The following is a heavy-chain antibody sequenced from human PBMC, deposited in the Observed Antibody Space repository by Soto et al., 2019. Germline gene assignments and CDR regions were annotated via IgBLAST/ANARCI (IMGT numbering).Heavy chain of an antibody. V-gene: IGHV3-23*01. J-gene: IGHJ4*01. D-gene: IGHD6-13*01. Sequence: EVQLLESGGGLVQPGGSLRLSCAASGVTFSNYAMTWVRQAPGKGLEWVSVITGSGGGTYFVDSVKGRFTISRNNSKNTVYLQVKSLRAEDTAVYYCANRALTSAGFDYWGQGTLVTVSS. CDR2: ITGSGGGT. CDR3: ANRALTSAGFDY. CDR1: GVTFSNYA.